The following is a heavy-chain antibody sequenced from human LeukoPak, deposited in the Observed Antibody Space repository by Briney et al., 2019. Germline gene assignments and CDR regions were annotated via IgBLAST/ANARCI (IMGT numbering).Heavy chain of an antibody. Sequence: GGSLRLSCAASGFTLSSYDMHWVRQAPGKGLEWVAVISYEGSIKTYADAVKGRFTISRDNSKNTLYLQMNSLRTEDTAVYYCASPGVSDYWGQGTLVTVSS. J-gene: IGHJ4*02. CDR2: ISYEGSIK. CDR1: GFTLSSYD. CDR3: ASPGVSDY. D-gene: IGHD3-10*01. V-gene: IGHV3-30*03.